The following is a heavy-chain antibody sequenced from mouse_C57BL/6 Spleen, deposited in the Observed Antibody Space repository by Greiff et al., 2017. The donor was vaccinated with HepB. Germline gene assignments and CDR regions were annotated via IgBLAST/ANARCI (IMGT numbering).Heavy chain of an antibody. D-gene: IGHD4-1*01. V-gene: IGHV1-64*01. J-gene: IGHJ2*01. Sequence: QVQLQQPGAELVKPGASVKLSCKASGYTFTSYWMHWVKQRPGQGLEWIGMIHPNSGSTNYNEKFKSKATLTVDKSSSTAYMQLSSLTSEDSAVYYCARVLTGTGYYFDYWGQGTTLTVSS. CDR1: GYTFTSYW. CDR2: IHPNSGST. CDR3: ARVLTGTGYYFDY.